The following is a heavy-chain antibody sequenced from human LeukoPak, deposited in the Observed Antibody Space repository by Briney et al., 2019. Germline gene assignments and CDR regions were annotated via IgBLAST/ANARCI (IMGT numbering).Heavy chain of an antibody. Sequence: PSETLSLTCTVSAGSISSYYWSWIRQPPGKALEWIGYIYYSGSTHYNPSLKSRVTISVDTSKNQFSLKLSSVTAADTAVYYCATVISSGWYNYWGQGTLLTVSS. CDR3: ATVISSGWYNY. D-gene: IGHD6-19*01. V-gene: IGHV4-59*08. CDR1: AGSISSYY. J-gene: IGHJ4*02. CDR2: IYYSGST.